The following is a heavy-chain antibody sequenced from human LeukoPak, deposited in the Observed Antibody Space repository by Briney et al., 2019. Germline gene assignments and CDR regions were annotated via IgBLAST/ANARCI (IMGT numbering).Heavy chain of an antibody. D-gene: IGHD2-2*03. V-gene: IGHV4-30-2*03. CDR3: ASLAGYCSSTSCPKYYYYYYMDV. CDR1: GGSISSGGYY. CDR2: ISHSGSS. J-gene: IGHJ6*03. Sequence: SQTLSLTCTVSGGSISSGGYYWSWLRQPPGRGREGIGSISHSGSSSYTPSLKSRVTISVDTSKNRFSLNLSSVTAADTAMYYCASLAGYCSSTSCPKYYYYYYMDVWGKGTTVTVSS.